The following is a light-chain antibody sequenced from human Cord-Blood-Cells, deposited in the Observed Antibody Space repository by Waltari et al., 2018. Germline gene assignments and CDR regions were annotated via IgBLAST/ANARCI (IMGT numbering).Light chain of an antibody. Sequence: DIVLTQSPATLSLSPGARATLSCRASQSVSSYLAWYQQKPGQAPRLLIYDASNRATGIPARFSGSGSGTDFTLTISSLEPEDFAVYYCQQRSNWLTFGGGTKVEIK. CDR3: QQRSNWLT. J-gene: IGKJ4*01. V-gene: IGKV3-11*01. CDR1: QSVSSY. CDR2: DAS.